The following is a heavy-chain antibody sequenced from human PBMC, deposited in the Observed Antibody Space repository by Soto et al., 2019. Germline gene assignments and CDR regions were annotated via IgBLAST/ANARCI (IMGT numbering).Heavy chain of an antibody. V-gene: IGHV3-23*01. D-gene: IGHD3-10*01. Sequence: HPGGSLRLSCAASGFMFSLYSMSWVRQAPGKGLEWVSTVSGSGGSTYYTDSVKGRFTISRDNSKNTLYLQMNSLRVEDTAAYYCARDMSWFGHYGMDVRGQGTTVTVSS. J-gene: IGHJ6*02. CDR2: VSGSGGST. CDR3: ARDMSWFGHYGMDV. CDR1: GFMFSLYS.